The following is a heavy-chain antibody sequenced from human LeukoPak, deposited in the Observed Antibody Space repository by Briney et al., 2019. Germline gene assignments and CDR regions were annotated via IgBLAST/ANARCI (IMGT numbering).Heavy chain of an antibody. CDR2: INHSGST. Sequence: SETLSLTCAVYGGSFSGYYWSWIRQPPGKGPEWIGEINHSGSTNYNPSLKSRVTISVDTSKNQFSLKLSSVTAADTAVYYCARHHRGTMIVVALGGNWFDPWGQGTLVTVSS. D-gene: IGHD3-22*01. V-gene: IGHV4-34*01. J-gene: IGHJ5*02. CDR1: GGSFSGYY. CDR3: ARHHRGTMIVVALGGNWFDP.